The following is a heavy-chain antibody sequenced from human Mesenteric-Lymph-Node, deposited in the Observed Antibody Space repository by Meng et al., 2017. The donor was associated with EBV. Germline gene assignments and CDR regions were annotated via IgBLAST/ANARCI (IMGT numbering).Heavy chain of an antibody. CDR1: SGSYCGYY. D-gene: IGHD6-13*01. Sequence: HEQHRPWCYGLLTPSPTPSLTSAVYSGSYCGYYGSGTRQPPGKGLEWIGEINHSGSTNYNPSLKSRVTISVDTSKNQFSLKLSSVTAADTAVYYCARKEQQLVHYFDYWGQGTLVTVSS. V-gene: IGHV4-34*01. CDR2: INHSGST. CDR3: ARKEQQLVHYFDY. J-gene: IGHJ4*02.